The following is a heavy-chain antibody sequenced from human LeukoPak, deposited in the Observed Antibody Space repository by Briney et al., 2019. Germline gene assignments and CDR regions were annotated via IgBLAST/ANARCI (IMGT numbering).Heavy chain of an antibody. J-gene: IGHJ5*02. CDR2: IYYSGST. V-gene: IGHV4-39*01. CDR1: GGSISSSSYY. CDR3: ARQWKEVAVFDP. Sequence: PSETLSLTCTVSGGSISSSSYYWGWIRQPPGKGLEWIGSIYYSGSTYYNPSLNSRVTISVDTSKNQFSLKLSSVTAADTAVYYCARQWKEVAVFDPWGQGTLVTVSS. D-gene: IGHD2-15*01.